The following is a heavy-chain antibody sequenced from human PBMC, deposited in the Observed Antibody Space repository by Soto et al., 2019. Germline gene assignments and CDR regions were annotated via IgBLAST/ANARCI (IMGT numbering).Heavy chain of an antibody. V-gene: IGHV6-1*01. CDR1: GDSVSTNSAT. J-gene: IGHJ5*01. Sequence: QIHLQQSGPALVKPSQTLSLTCAISGDSVSTNSATWDWIRQSPSRGLEWLGRTYYRSNWYTDYAVSVKGPXTXSXYTSNNQLSLQLNSVTPDDTAVYYWARLIGNSWLDSWGQGTLVTVSS. CDR3: ARLIGNSWLDS. CDR2: TYYRSNWYT. D-gene: IGHD2-8*01.